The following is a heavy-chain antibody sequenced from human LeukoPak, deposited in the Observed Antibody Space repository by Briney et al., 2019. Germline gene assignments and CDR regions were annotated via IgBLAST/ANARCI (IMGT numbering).Heavy chain of an antibody. D-gene: IGHD3-10*01. Sequence: SETLSLTCTVSGGSISSYYWSWIRQPPGKGLEWIGYIYYSGSTNYNPSLKSRVTISVDTSKTQFSLKLSSVTAADTAVYYCASQGTYYYGSGSYEPYNWFDPWGQGTLVTVSS. CDR2: IYYSGST. J-gene: IGHJ5*02. V-gene: IGHV4-59*01. CDR1: GGSISSYY. CDR3: ASQGTYYYGSGSYEPYNWFDP.